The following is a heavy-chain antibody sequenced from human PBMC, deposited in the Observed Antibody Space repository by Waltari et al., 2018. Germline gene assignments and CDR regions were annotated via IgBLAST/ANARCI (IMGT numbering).Heavy chain of an antibody. CDR1: GGTFSRCA. CDR3: ARGEAAAVLPFDP. V-gene: IGHV1-69*13. D-gene: IGHD6-13*01. CDR2: IIPIFGTA. J-gene: IGHJ5*02. Sequence: QVQLVQSGAEVTKPGASVKVSCKASGGTFSRCAISWVRQAPGQGLEWMGGIIPIFGTANYAQKFQGRVTITADESTSTAYMELSSLRSEDTAVYYCARGEAAAVLPFDPWGQGTLVTVSS.